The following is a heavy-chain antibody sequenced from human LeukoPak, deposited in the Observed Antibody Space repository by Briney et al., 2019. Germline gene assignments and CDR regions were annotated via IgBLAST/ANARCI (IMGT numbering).Heavy chain of an antibody. CDR3: ATDLKKGDSGCFDY. D-gene: IGHD6-19*01. CDR2: INTNTGNP. Sequence: ASVKVSCKASGYTFTSSALNWVRQATGQGLEWMGWINTNTGNPTYAQGFTGRFVFSLDTSVSTAYLQISSLKAEDTAVYYCATDLKKGDSGCFDYWGQGTLVTVSS. CDR1: GYTFTSSA. J-gene: IGHJ4*02. V-gene: IGHV7-4-1*02.